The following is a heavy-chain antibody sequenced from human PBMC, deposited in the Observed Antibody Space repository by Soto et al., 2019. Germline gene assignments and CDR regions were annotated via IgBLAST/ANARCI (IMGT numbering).Heavy chain of an antibody. CDR3: ARPNPRYCSSTSCSDYYYGMDV. V-gene: IGHV5-51*01. CDR1: GYSFTSYW. J-gene: IGHJ6*02. CDR2: IYPGDSDT. D-gene: IGHD2-2*01. Sequence: GESLKISCKGSGYSFTSYWIGWVRQMPGKGLEWLGIIYPGDSDTRYSPSFQGQVTISADKSISTAYLQWSSLKASDTAMYYCARPNPRYCSSTSCSDYYYGMDVWGQGTTVTVS.